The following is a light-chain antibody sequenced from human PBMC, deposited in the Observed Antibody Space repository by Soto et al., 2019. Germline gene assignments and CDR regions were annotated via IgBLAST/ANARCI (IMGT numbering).Light chain of an antibody. CDR1: QSVSAY. Sequence: EIVLTQSPATLSLSPGERATLSCRASQSVSAYLAWYQQKPGQAPRLLIYDASNGATGIPARFSGSGSGTDFTLTINSLEPEDFAVYYCQHRSNWPRTFGQGTKVEIK. CDR3: QHRSNWPRT. CDR2: DAS. V-gene: IGKV3-11*01. J-gene: IGKJ1*01.